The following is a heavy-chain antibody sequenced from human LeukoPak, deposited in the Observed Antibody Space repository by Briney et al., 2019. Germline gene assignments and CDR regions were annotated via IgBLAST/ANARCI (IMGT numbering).Heavy chain of an antibody. CDR3: ARDKGLERRGTFDS. J-gene: IGHJ4*02. Sequence: GASVKVSCKASGYTLTGYYMHWVRQAPGQGLEWMGWINPNSGGTNYAQKFQGRVTMTRDTSISTAYMELSRLRSDDTAVYYCARDKGLERRGTFDSWGQGTLVTVSS. CDR2: INPNSGGT. D-gene: IGHD1-1*01. CDR1: GYTLTGYY. V-gene: IGHV1-2*02.